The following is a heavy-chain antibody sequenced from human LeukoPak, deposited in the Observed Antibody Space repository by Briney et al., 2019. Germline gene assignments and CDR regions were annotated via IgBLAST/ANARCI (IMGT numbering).Heavy chain of an antibody. CDR2: ISSSSSSYI. D-gene: IGHD2-15*01. J-gene: IGHJ4*02. CDR1: GFTFSSYS. CDR3: ARWGGGSCYDL. V-gene: IGHV3-21*01. Sequence: PGGSLRLSCAASGFTFSSYSMNWVRQAPGKGLEWVSSISSSSSSYIYYADSVKGRFTISRDNAKNSLFLQMNSLRPEDTALYYCARWGGGSCYDLWGQGTPVTVSS.